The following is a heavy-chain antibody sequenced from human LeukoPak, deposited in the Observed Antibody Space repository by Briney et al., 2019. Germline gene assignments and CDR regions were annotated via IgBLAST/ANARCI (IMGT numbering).Heavy chain of an antibody. CDR2: IYYSGST. CDR1: GGSISSYY. V-gene: IGHV4-59*08. J-gene: IGHJ5*02. Sequence: SETLSLTCTVSGGSISSYYWSWTRQPPGKGLEWIGYIYYSGSTNYNPSLKSRVTISVDTSKNQFSLKLSSVTAADTAVYYCASCIAVAGLCLWFDPWGQGTLVTVSS. CDR3: ASCIAVAGLCLWFDP. D-gene: IGHD6-19*01.